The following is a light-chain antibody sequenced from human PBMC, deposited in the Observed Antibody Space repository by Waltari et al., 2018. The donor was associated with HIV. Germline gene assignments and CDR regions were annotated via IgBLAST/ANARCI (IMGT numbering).Light chain of an antibody. CDR2: DAF. J-gene: IGKJ3*01. CDR1: QDISNY. Sequence: DIQMTQSPSSLSASVGDRVTITCQASQDISNYLNWYQQKPGKAPKLLIYDAFNLETEVPSRFSGSGSGTDFTFTISSLHPEDIATYYCQHYDKLPPLFTFGPGTTVDIK. V-gene: IGKV1-33*01. CDR3: QHYDKLPPLFT.